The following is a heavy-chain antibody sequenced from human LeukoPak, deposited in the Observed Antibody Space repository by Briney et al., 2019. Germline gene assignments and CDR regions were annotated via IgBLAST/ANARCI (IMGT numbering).Heavy chain of an antibody. Sequence: GGSLRLSCAASGFTFSSYWMHWVRQGPGKGLVWVSRVNYDGTITGYADSVKGRFTISRDNAKNTVYLQMNSLRDEDTAVYYCAREGAAAGLGYWGQGTLVTVSS. CDR1: GFTFSSYW. D-gene: IGHD6-13*01. CDR2: VNYDGTIT. CDR3: AREGAAAGLGY. V-gene: IGHV3-74*01. J-gene: IGHJ4*02.